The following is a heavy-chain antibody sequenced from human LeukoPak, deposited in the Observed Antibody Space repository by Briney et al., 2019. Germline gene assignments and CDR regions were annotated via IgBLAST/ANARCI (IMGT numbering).Heavy chain of an antibody. CDR2: VHLSGAT. V-gene: IGHV4-4*02. Sequence: SETLSLTCDVSGGSIMTTNWWSWVRQPPNKGLDWIGEVHLSGATNYNPSLESRVTMSIDTSKNHLSLELTSVTAADTAMYYCTRESGAFSPFGFWGQGTLVTVSS. CDR3: TRESGAFSPFGF. J-gene: IGHJ4*02. D-gene: IGHD1-26*01. CDR1: GGSIMTTNW.